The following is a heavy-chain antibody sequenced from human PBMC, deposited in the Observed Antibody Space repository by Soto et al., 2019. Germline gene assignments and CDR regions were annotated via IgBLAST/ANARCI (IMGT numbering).Heavy chain of an antibody. D-gene: IGHD3-22*01. CDR1: GFTFSSYG. Sequence: VQLVESGGGVVQPGRSLRLSCAASGFTFSSYGMHWVRQAPGKGLEWVAVISYDGSNKYYADSVKGRFTISRDNSKNTLYLQMNSLRAEDTAVYYCAKDRSYYDSSGPMGFYFDYWGQGTLVTVSS. J-gene: IGHJ4*02. V-gene: IGHV3-30*18. CDR3: AKDRSYYDSSGPMGFYFDY. CDR2: ISYDGSNK.